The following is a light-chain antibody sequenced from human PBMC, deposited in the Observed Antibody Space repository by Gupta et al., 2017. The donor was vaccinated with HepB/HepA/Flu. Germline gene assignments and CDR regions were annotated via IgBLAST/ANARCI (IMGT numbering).Light chain of an antibody. J-gene: IGLJ3*02. CDR1: NSNVGNNA. Sequence: QSVLTQPPSVSEAPRQRVTISCAGSNSNVGNNAVSWYQQLPGKAPKLLIYEVDLMASGVSDRFSGSKSGTSASLAISGLQAEDEADYYWAAWADNLNGGVFGGGTKLTVL. CDR3: AAWADNLNGGV. CDR2: EVD. V-gene: IGLV1-36*01.